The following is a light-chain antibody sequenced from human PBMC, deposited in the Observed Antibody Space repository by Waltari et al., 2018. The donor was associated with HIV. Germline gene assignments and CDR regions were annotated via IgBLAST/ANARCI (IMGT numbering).Light chain of an antibody. CDR1: QSISTF. CDR3: QQSYRAPYT. V-gene: IGKV1-39*01. J-gene: IGKJ2*01. Sequence: DIQMTKFPSSLSASVGDTITITCRASQSISTFLIWYQQIPGKAPKLLIYDTSTLQGDVPSRFSGSGSGTDFTLTVSSLQPEDFATYYCQQSYRAPYTFGQGTKLEIK. CDR2: DTS.